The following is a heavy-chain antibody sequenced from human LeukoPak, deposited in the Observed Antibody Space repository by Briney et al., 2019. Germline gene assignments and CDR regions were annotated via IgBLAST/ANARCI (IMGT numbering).Heavy chain of an antibody. CDR2: ISGSGGST. Sequence: GGSLRLSCAASGFTFSSYAMSWVRQAPGKGLEWVSAISGSGGSTYYADSVKGRFTISRDNSKNTLYLQMNSLRAEDTAVYYCAKIPTAYCSGSSCYLDYWGQGTLVTVSS. J-gene: IGHJ4*02. CDR1: GFTFSSYA. D-gene: IGHD2-15*01. V-gene: IGHV3-23*01. CDR3: AKIPTAYCSGSSCYLDY.